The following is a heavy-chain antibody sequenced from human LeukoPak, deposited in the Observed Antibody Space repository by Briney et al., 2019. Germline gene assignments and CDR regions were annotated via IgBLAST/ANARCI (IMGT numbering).Heavy chain of an antibody. CDR1: GFTFSSYA. V-gene: IGHV3-33*08. D-gene: IGHD4-17*01. J-gene: IGHJ4*02. CDR2: IWYDGSKE. CDR3: ARERGGDHGVVYFDY. Sequence: PGGSLRLSCAASGFTFSSYAMGWVRQAPGKGLEWVGLIWYDGSKEYHADSVKGRFTISRDNSKNTVYLQMNSLRVEDTALYFCARERGGDHGVVYFDYWGQGTLVAVSS.